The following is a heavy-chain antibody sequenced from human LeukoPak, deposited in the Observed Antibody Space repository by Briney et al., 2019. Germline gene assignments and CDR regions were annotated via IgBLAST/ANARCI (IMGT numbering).Heavy chain of an antibody. CDR2: ISSSGSTI. J-gene: IGHJ2*01. V-gene: IGHV3-11*01. D-gene: IGHD1-26*01. CDR1: GFTFSDYY. Sequence: GGSLRLSCAASGFTFSDYYMSWIRQAPGKGLEWVSYISSSGSTIYYADSVKGRFTISRDNAKNSLYLQMNSLRAEDTAVYYCARGYEWELPSNWYFDLWGRGTLVTVSS. CDR3: ARGYEWELPSNWYFDL.